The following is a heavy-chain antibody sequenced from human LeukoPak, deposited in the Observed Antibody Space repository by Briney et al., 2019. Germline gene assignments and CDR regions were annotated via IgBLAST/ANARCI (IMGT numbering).Heavy chain of an antibody. CDR1: GGSISSADYY. CDR2: IYTSGST. CDR3: AREGGTITGIPWYYGMDV. V-gene: IGHV4-61*02. D-gene: IGHD1-20*01. Sequence: PSETLSLTCTVSGGSISSADYYWSWIRQPPGKGLEWIGRIYTSGSTNYNPSLKSRVTMSVDTSKNQFSLKLSSVTAADTAVYYCAREGGTITGIPWYYGMDVWGQGTTVTVSS. J-gene: IGHJ6*02.